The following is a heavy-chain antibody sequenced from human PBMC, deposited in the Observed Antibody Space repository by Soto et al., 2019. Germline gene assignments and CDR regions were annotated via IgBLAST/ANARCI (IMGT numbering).Heavy chain of an antibody. CDR1: GFTFDDYA. J-gene: IGHJ5*02. CDR3: AKDIRGTLTGYYNWFDP. CDR2: ISWNSGSI. Sequence: GGSLRLSCAASGFTFDDYAMHWVRQAPGKGLEWVSGISWNSGSIGYADSVKGRFTISRDNAKNSLYLQMNSLRAEDTALYYCAKDIRGTLTGYYNWFDPWGQGTLVTVSS. V-gene: IGHV3-9*01. D-gene: IGHD3-9*01.